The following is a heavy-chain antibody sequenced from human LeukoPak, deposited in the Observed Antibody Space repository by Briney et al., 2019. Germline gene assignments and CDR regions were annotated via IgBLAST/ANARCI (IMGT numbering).Heavy chain of an antibody. J-gene: IGHJ5*02. CDR1: GFTFRSYE. CDR2: ISSSGSTI. CDR3: ARANDYDSSGYSFGRVNWFDP. Sequence: PGGSLRLSCAASGFTFRSYEMNWVRQAPGKGLEWVSYISSSGSTIYYADSVKGRFTISRDNAKNSLYLQMNSLRAEDTAVYYCARANDYDSSGYSFGRVNWFDPWGQGTLVTVSP. D-gene: IGHD3-22*01. V-gene: IGHV3-48*03.